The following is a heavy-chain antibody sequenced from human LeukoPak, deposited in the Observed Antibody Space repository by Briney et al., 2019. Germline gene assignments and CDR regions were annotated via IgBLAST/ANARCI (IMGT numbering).Heavy chain of an antibody. J-gene: IGHJ4*02. V-gene: IGHV4-59*01. CDR1: GGSISSYY. CDR2: IYYSGST. D-gene: IGHD5-18*01. CDR3: VADTAMGDY. Sequence: PSETLSLTCTVSGGSISSYYWSWIRQPPGKGLEWIGYIYYSGSTNYNPSLKSRVTISVDTSKNQFSLKLSSVTAADTAVYYCVADTAMGDYWGQGTLVTVSS.